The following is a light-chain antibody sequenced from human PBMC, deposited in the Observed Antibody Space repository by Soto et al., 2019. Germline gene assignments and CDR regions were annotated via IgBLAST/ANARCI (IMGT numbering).Light chain of an antibody. CDR1: MRDVGAYNL. CDR2: EVT. V-gene: IGLV2-14*01. Sequence: QSVLTQPASVSGSAGQSITISCSGTMRDVGAYNLVSWYQQHPGTAPKLIIYEVTNRPSGVSSRFSGSKSGDTASLTISGLQAEDEADYYCSSYTRSSRPVFGVGTKVTVL. J-gene: IGLJ3*02. CDR3: SSYTRSSRPV.